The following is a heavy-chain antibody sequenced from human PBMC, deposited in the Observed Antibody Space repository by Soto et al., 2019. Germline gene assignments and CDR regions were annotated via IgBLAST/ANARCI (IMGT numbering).Heavy chain of an antibody. Sequence: QVQLVESGGGVVQPGRSLRLSCAASGFTFSSYAMHWVRQAPGKGLEWVAVISYDGSNKYYADSVKGRFTISRDNSKNTLYLQMNSLRAEDTAVYYCAELTRTTVVTHFDYWGQGTLVTVSS. CDR2: ISYDGSNK. D-gene: IGHD4-17*01. CDR1: GFTFSSYA. J-gene: IGHJ4*02. V-gene: IGHV3-30-3*01. CDR3: AELTRTTVVTHFDY.